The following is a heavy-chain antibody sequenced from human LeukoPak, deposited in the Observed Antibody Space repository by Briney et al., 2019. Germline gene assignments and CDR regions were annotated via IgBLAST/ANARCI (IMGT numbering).Heavy chain of an antibody. Sequence: GGSLKLSCAASGFTFDNYAMHWVRQAPGKGLEWVSGICWNSGSIGYADSVKGRFTISRDNAKNSLYLQMNSLRAEDTAVYYCARRRSYHAFDIWGQGTMVTVSS. V-gene: IGHV3-9*01. CDR3: ARRRSYHAFDI. CDR2: ICWNSGSI. D-gene: IGHD1-26*01. CDR1: GFTFDNYA. J-gene: IGHJ3*02.